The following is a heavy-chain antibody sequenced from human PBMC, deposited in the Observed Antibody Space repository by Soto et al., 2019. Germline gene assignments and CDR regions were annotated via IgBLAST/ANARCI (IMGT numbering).Heavy chain of an antibody. CDR3: AREFNYDYWNGYSCQGYFDN. Sequence: SETLSLTCTVSRGSVSGRAYYWSWIRQSPGKGLEWIGYIFHSGSTKYNPSLKSRDTISVDTSTNQFSLKLTSVTAADTAAYYCAREFNYDYWNGYSCQGYFDNWCQGTQVTVSS. V-gene: IGHV4-61*08. CDR1: RGSVSGRAYY. D-gene: IGHD3-3*01. J-gene: IGHJ4*02. CDR2: IFHSGST.